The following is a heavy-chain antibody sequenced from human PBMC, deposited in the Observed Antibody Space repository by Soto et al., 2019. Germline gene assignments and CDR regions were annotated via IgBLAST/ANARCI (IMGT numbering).Heavy chain of an antibody. CDR2: INPNSGGT. CDR1: GYTFTGYY. D-gene: IGHD3-3*01. Sequence: ASVKVSFKASGYTFTGYYMHWVRQAPGQGLEWMGWINPNSGGTNYAQKFQGRVTMTRDTSISTAYMELSRLRSDDTAVYYCARKGVGTAVGYYYYYGMDVWGQGTTVTVSS. J-gene: IGHJ6*02. V-gene: IGHV1-2*02. CDR3: ARKGVGTAVGYYYYYGMDV.